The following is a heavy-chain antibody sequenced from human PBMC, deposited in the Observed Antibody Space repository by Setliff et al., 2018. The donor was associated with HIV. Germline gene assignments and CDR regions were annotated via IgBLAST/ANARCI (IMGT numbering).Heavy chain of an antibody. Sequence: SETLSLTCAVYGGSFNGYYWSWIRQPPGKGLEWIGEVNHSGNTNYNPSLKSRVTISADTSKNQFSLKLRSVTAADTAVYYCAGVLSSGYYDGPWGQGTLVTVSS. CDR1: GGSFNGYY. CDR2: VNHSGNT. V-gene: IGHV4-34*01. D-gene: IGHD3-22*01. J-gene: IGHJ5*02. CDR3: AGVLSSGYYDGP.